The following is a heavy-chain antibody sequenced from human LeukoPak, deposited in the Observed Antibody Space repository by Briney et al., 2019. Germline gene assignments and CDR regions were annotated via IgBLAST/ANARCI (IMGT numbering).Heavy chain of an antibody. CDR2: IRNGGSTI. J-gene: IGHJ4*02. CDR1: GFIFSNSE. CDR3: ARGVIAGLIS. V-gene: IGHV3-48*03. Sequence: GGSLRLSCAASGFIFSNSEMNWVRQAPGKGLVWVSYIRNGGSTINYADSVKGRFTISRDNAKNPLYLQMSSLRAQDTAVYYWARGVIAGLISGGRGTLVTVS. D-gene: IGHD6-13*01.